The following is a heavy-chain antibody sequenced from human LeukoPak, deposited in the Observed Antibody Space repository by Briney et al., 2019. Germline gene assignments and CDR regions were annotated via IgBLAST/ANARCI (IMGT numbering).Heavy chain of an antibody. CDR3: AKDNLDYYDSSGYLDAFDI. CDR1: GFTFSSYA. V-gene: IGHV3-23*01. Sequence: GGSLRLSCAASGFTFSSYAMSWVRQAPGKGLEWVSAISGSGGSTYYADSVKGRFTISRDNSKNTLCLQMNSLRAEDTAVYYCAKDNLDYYDSSGYLDAFDIWGQGTMVTVSS. CDR2: ISGSGGST. D-gene: IGHD3-22*01. J-gene: IGHJ3*02.